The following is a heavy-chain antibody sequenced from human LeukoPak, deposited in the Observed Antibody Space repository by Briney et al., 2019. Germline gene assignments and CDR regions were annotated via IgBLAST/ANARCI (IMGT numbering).Heavy chain of an antibody. Sequence: GGSLRLSCAGSGFTFSSYAMSWVRQAPGKGLEWVSAISGSGGSTYYADSVKGRFTISRDNSKNTLYLQMNSLRAEDTAVYYCANLHSYYYDSSGYRTDYWGQGTLVTVSS. CDR2: ISGSGGST. CDR3: ANLHSYYYDSSGYRTDY. J-gene: IGHJ4*02. D-gene: IGHD3-22*01. V-gene: IGHV3-23*01. CDR1: GFTFSSYA.